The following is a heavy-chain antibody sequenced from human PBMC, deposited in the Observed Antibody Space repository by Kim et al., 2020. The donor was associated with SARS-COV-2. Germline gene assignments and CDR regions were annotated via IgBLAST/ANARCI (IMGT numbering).Heavy chain of an antibody. J-gene: IGHJ6*02. D-gene: IGHD6-19*01. Sequence: YYVNSVKDRFTISRDNSKNTLYLQMGSLRAEDMAVYYCARVTVAATGMDVWGQGTTVTVSS. V-gene: IGHV3-64*01. CDR3: ARVTVAATGMDV.